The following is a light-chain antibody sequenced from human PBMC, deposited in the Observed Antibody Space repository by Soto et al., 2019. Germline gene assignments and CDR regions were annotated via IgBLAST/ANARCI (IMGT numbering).Light chain of an antibody. Sequence: EIVLTQSPATLSLSPGERATLSCRASQSVSSYLAWYQQKPGQAPRLLIYDASNRATGIPARFSGSGSGTDFTLSISSLEPEDFAVYYCQQRSNPWTCGQGTKVEIK. J-gene: IGKJ1*01. CDR2: DAS. CDR1: QSVSSY. CDR3: QQRSNPWT. V-gene: IGKV3-11*01.